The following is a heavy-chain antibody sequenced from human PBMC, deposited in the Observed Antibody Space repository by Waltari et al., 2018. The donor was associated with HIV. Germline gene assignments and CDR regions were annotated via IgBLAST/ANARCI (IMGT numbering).Heavy chain of an antibody. V-gene: IGHV4-34*01. J-gene: IGHJ6*03. D-gene: IGHD6-19*01. Sequence: QVQLQQWGAGLLKPSETLSLTCAVYGGSFSGYYWSWLRQPPGKGLEWIGEINHSGSTNYNPSLKSRVTISVDTSKNQFSLKLSSVTAADTAVYYCARGSGSGEYYYYYYMDVWGKGTTVTVSS. CDR2: INHSGST. CDR1: GGSFSGYY. CDR3: ARGSGSGEYYYYYYMDV.